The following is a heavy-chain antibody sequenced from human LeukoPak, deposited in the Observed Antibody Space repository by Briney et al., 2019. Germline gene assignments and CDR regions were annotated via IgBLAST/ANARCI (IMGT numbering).Heavy chain of an antibody. Sequence: GGSLRLSCAASGLTFSGSAMHWVRQASGKGLEWVGRIRSKANRYATAYAASVKGRFTIPRDDPKSTAYLEMNSLKTEDTAVYYCTHTYYDYVWGSYRQDWGQGTLVTVSS. CDR1: GLTFSGSA. V-gene: IGHV3-73*01. CDR3: THTYYDYVWGSYRQD. D-gene: IGHD3-16*02. CDR2: IRSKANRYAT. J-gene: IGHJ4*02.